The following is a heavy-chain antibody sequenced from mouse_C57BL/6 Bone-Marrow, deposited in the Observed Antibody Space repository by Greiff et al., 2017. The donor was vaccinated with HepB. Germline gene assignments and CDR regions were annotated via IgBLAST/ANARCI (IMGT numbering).Heavy chain of an antibody. CDR3: ARQGDWDSWFAY. CDR1: GFTFSDYG. D-gene: IGHD4-1*01. J-gene: IGHJ3*01. V-gene: IGHV5-15*01. CDR2: ISNLAYSI. Sequence: DVQLQESGGGLVQPGGSLKLSCAASGFTFSDYGMAWVRQAPRKGPEWVAFISNLAYSIYYADTVTGRFTISRENAKNTLYLEMSSLRSEDTAMYYCARQGDWDSWFAYWGQGTLVTVSA.